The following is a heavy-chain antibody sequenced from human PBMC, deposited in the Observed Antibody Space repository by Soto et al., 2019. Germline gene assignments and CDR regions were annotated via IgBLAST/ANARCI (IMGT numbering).Heavy chain of an antibody. V-gene: IGHV4-61*08. CDR3: ARNYGDYADY. D-gene: IGHD4-17*01. J-gene: IGHJ4*02. CDR2: IYYSGST. Sequence: SETLSLTCTVSGGSISRGGYYWSWIRQPPGKGLEWIGYIYYSGSTNYNPSLKSRVTISVDTSKNQFSLKLSSVTAADTAVYYCARNYGDYADYGGQGPRFTVPS. CDR1: GGSISRGGYY.